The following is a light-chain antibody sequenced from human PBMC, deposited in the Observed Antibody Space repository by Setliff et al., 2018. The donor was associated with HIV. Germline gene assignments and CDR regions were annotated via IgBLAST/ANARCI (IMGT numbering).Light chain of an antibody. Sequence: QSALSQPASVSGSPGQSITISCTGTPSDVGGFTLVSWYQKYPDRVPKLIIYDVTKRPSRVSDRFSGSKSANTASLTISGLQPEDEADYYCFSYTGSHTFVFGTGTKVTVL. J-gene: IGLJ1*01. CDR2: DVT. V-gene: IGLV2-23*02. CDR3: FSYTGSHTFV. CDR1: PSDVGGFTL.